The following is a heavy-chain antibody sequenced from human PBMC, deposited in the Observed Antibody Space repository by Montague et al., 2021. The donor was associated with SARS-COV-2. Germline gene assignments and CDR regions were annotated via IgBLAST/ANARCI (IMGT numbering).Heavy chain of an antibody. V-gene: IGHV4-39*01. Sequence: SETLSLTCTVSGGSISSSCYYWGWLRPPPGKGLEWIGSIYYSRSSYYNPSLKSRITISVDTSKNQFSLKLSSVTAADTAVYYCATQEPNVVVVAAARGWFDHWGQGTLVTVSS. CDR2: IYYSRSS. CDR1: GGSISSSCYY. CDR3: ATQEPNVVVVAAARGWFDH. D-gene: IGHD2-15*01. J-gene: IGHJ5*02.